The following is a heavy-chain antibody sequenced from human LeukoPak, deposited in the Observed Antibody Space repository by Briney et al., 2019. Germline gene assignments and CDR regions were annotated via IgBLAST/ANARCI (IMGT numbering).Heavy chain of an antibody. D-gene: IGHD5-24*01. Sequence: GGSLRLSCAASGFTFSSYSMNWVRQAPGKGLEWISYIGIDSGNTNYADSVRGRFTISGDKAKNSLYLQMNSLRVEDTAVYYCARDYKYAFDNWGQGTLVTVSS. CDR1: GFTFSSYS. J-gene: IGHJ4*02. V-gene: IGHV3-48*01. CDR3: ARDYKYAFDN. CDR2: IGIDSGNT.